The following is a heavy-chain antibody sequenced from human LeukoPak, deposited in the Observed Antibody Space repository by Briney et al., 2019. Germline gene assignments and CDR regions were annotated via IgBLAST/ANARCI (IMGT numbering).Heavy chain of an antibody. Sequence: ASVKVSCKASGYTFTSYYMHWVRQAPGQGLEWMGIINPSGGSTSYAQKFQGRVTITRNTSISTAYMELSSLRSEDTAVYYCARGYDFWSGYYPFDYWGQGTLVTVSS. V-gene: IGHV1-46*01. D-gene: IGHD3-3*01. J-gene: IGHJ4*02. CDR2: INPSGGST. CDR1: GYTFTSYY. CDR3: ARGYDFWSGYYPFDY.